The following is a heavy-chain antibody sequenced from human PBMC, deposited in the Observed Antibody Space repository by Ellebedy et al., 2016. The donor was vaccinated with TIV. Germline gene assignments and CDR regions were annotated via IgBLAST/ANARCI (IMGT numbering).Heavy chain of an antibody. CDR3: ARDVMDYGDYEIGGYYYYGMDV. V-gene: IGHV3-33*08. CDR1: GFTFSSYG. D-gene: IGHD4-17*01. J-gene: IGHJ6*02. Sequence: GGSLRLXCAASGFTFSSYGMHWVRQAPGKGLEWVAVIWYDGSNKYYADSVKGRFTISRDNSKNTLYLQMNSLRAEDTAVYYCARDVMDYGDYEIGGYYYYGMDVWGQGTTVTVSS. CDR2: IWYDGSNK.